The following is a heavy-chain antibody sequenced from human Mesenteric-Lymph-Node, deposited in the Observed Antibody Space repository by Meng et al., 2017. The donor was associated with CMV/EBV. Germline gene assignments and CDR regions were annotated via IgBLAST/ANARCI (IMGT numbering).Heavy chain of an antibody. CDR2: IRPGDGGS. CDR1: GYTFTSYY. J-gene: IGHJ3*01. D-gene: IGHD6-13*01. CDR3: TRIAGLSPGSAFDL. V-gene: IGHV1-46*03. Sequence: ASVKVSCKASGYTFTSYYMHWVRQAPGQGLEWVGIIRPGDGGSTYAQKLQGRVTMTRDTSTSTLYMELRGLRSEDTAVYYCTRIAGLSPGSAFDLWGQGTLVTVSS.